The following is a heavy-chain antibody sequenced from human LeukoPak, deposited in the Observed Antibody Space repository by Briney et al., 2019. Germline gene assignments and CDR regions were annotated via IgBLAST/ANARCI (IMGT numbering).Heavy chain of an antibody. J-gene: IGHJ6*03. CDR2: HNPSGGST. V-gene: IGHV1-46*01. CDR1: GYTFTSSY. CDR3: ARDSAYYYYLTDD. Sequence: ASVRVSCMASGYTFTSSYMHWVPQAPGQGREWMGIHNPSGGSTSYAQKVQGRVTISRDTATSTLYMELSSLRAEDTAVYYCARDSAYYYYLTDDWGKG.